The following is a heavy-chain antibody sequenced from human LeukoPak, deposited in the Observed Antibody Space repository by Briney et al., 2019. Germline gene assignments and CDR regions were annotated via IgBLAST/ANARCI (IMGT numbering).Heavy chain of an antibody. CDR3: AAILYRADWFDP. V-gene: IGHV4-4*09. CDR2: IFISGST. CDR1: GGSIGNYY. Sequence: SETLSLTCTVSGGSIGNYYWNWFRQPPGKGLEWVGNIFISGSTNYNPALKSRVTMSLDTSKNLFSLSLRSVTAADTAVYYCAAILYRADWFDPWGQGSLVTASS. J-gene: IGHJ5*02. D-gene: IGHD2-2*02.